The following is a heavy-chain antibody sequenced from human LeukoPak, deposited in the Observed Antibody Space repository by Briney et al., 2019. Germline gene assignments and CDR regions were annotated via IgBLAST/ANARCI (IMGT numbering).Heavy chain of an antibody. CDR2: INHSGST. V-gene: IGHV4-34*01. CDR1: GGSFSGYY. CDR3: ASSIAAAGYNWFDP. Sequence: SETLSLTCAVYGGSFSGYYWSWIRQPPGKGLEWIGEINHSGSTNYNPSLKSRVTISVDTSKNQFSLKLSSVTAADTAVYYCASSIAAAGYNWFDPWGQGTLVTVSS. J-gene: IGHJ5*02. D-gene: IGHD6-13*01.